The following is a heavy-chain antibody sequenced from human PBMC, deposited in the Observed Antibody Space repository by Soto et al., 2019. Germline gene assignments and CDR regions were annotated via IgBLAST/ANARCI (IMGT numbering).Heavy chain of an antibody. CDR1: GFTFSNAW. V-gene: IGHV3-15*01. CDR2: IKSKTDGGTT. J-gene: IGHJ6*02. Sequence: PGGSLRLSCAASGFTFSNAWMRWVRQAPGKGLEWVGRIKSKTDGGTTDYAAPVKGRFTISRDDSKNTLYLQMNSLKTEDTAVYYCTNGGAVAGEYYYYYGMDVWGQGTTVTVSS. D-gene: IGHD6-19*01. CDR3: TNGGAVAGEYYYYYGMDV.